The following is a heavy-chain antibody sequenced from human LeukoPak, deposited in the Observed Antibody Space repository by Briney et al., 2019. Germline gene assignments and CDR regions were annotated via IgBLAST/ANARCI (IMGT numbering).Heavy chain of an antibody. CDR3: AREGPYYFDY. Sequence: PETLSLTCAVYGGSFSGYYWSWIRQPPGKGLEWIGEINHSGSTNYNPSLKSRVTISVDTSKNQFSLKLSSVTAADTAVYYCAREGPYYFDYWGQGTLVTVSS. J-gene: IGHJ4*02. CDR1: GGSFSGYY. V-gene: IGHV4-34*01. CDR2: INHSGST.